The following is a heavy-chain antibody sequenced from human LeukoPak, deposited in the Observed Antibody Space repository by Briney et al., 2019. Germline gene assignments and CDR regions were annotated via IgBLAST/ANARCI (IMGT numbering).Heavy chain of an antibody. J-gene: IGHJ4*02. V-gene: IGHV3-48*01. Sequence: GGSLRLSCAASGFTFSSYSMNWVRQAPGKGLEWVSYISSSSSTIYYADSVKGRFTISRDNAKNSLYLQMNSLRAEDTAVYYCARLGPASSGWPESFDYWGQGTLVTVSS. CDR3: ARLGPASSGWPESFDY. CDR2: ISSSSSTI. D-gene: IGHD6-19*01. CDR1: GFTFSSYS.